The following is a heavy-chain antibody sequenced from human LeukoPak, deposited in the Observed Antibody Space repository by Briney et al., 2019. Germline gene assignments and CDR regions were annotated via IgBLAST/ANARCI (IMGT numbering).Heavy chain of an antibody. Sequence: PSETLSLTCAVYGGSFSGYYWSWFRQPAEKGLEWIGRIYTSGSTYYNPSLKSRVTISADTSKNQFSLNVSSVTAADTAVYYCERATSSYFYYMDVWGKGTTVTISS. J-gene: IGHJ6*03. CDR3: ERATSSYFYYMDV. CDR2: IYTSGST. CDR1: GGSFSGYY. D-gene: IGHD5-12*01. V-gene: IGHV4-59*10.